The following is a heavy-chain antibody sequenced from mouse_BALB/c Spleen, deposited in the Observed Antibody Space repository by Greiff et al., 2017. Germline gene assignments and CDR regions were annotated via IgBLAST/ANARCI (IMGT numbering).Heavy chain of an antibody. D-gene: IGHD1-1*01. CDR1: GYAFTNYL. V-gene: IGHV1-54*01. J-gene: IGHJ2*01. CDR2: INPGSGGT. CDR3: ARRVINTGYFDY. Sequence: VQLQQSGAELVRPGTSVKVSCKASGYAFTNYLIEWVKQRPGQGLEWIGVINPGSGGTNYNEKFKGKATLTADKSSSTAYMQLSSLTSDDSAVYFCARRVINTGYFDYWGQGTTLTVSS.